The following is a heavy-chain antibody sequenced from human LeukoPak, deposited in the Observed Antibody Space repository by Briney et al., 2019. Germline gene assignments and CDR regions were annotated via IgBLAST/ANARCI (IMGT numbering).Heavy chain of an antibody. CDR3: ASGATTVDDYYYYYGMDV. J-gene: IGHJ6*02. V-gene: IGHV4-4*07. CDR2: IYTSGST. Sequence: SETLSLTCTVSGGSISSYYWSWIRQPAGKGLEWIGRIYTSGSTNYNPSLKSRVTMSVDTSKNQFSLKLSSVTAADTAVYYCASGATTVDDYYYYYGMDVWGQGTTVTVSS. CDR1: GGSISSYY. D-gene: IGHD4-23*01.